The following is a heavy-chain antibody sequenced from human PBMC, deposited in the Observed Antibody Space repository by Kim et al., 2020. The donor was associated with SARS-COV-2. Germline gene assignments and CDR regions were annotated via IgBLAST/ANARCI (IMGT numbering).Heavy chain of an antibody. CDR1: GFTFSIYS. Sequence: GGSLRLCCAASGFTFSIYSIDWVRRAPGKGLEWVIYISSTSRNIYYADSVKGRFSVSRDNAENTVYLQMDSLTDEDTAIYYCARVVHRGYTVDYWCRGPPVTVFS. V-gene: IGHV3-48*02. CDR3: ARVVHRGYTVDY. J-gene: IGHJ4*02. CDR2: ISSTSRNI. D-gene: IGHD5-18*01.